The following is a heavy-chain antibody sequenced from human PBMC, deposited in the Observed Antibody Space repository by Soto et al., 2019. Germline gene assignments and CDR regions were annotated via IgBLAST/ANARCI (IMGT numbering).Heavy chain of an antibody. CDR1: GFTFSSYA. CDR2: ISGSGDST. CDR3: ARRSSGWYFDY. J-gene: IGHJ4*02. D-gene: IGHD6-19*01. Sequence: GGSLRLSCAASGFTFSSYAMSWVRQAPGKGLEWVSAISGSGDSTYYADSVKGRFTISRDNSKNTLYLQMNSLRAEDTAVDYCARRSSGWYFDYWGQGTLVTVSS. V-gene: IGHV3-23*01.